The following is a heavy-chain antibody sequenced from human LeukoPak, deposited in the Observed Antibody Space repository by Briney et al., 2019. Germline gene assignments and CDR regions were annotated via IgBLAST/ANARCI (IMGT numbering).Heavy chain of an antibody. CDR2: ITSSGDVT. Sequence: PGGSLRLSCAASGFTFNIYAMRWGRQGPGKGVEWVSGITSSGDVTFYADSAKDGFTIYRDNSKNTLYLQMSSLRADDTAVYSCAKDRPNYHESNGHYYRPNGDYWGQGTLVTVSS. CDR1: GFTFNIYA. CDR3: AKDRPNYHESNGHYYRPNGDY. J-gene: IGHJ4*02. D-gene: IGHD3-22*01. V-gene: IGHV3-23*01.